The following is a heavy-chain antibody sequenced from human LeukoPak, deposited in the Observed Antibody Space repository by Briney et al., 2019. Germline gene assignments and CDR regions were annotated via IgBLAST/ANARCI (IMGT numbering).Heavy chain of an antibody. CDR3: ARVESGDYGDSEYFQH. CDR2: IDPSDSYT. V-gene: IGHV5-10-1*01. D-gene: IGHD4-17*01. J-gene: IGHJ1*01. CDR1: GYSFTSYW. Sequence: GESLRISCKGSGYSFTSYWISWVRQMPGKGLEWMGRIDPSDSYTNYSPSFQGHVTISADKSISTAYLQWSSLKASDTAMYYCARVESGDYGDSEYFQHWGQGTLVTVSS.